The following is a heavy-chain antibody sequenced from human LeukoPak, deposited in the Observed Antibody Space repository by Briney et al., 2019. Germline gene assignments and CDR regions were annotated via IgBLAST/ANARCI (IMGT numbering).Heavy chain of an antibody. CDR2: INPSGGST. Sequence: ASVKVSCKASGYTFTGYYMHWVRQAPGQGLEWMGWINPSGGSTSYAQKFQGRVTMTRDTSTSTVYMELSSLRSEDTAVYYCAAIWDYYGSGSPNYYYYYGMDVWGQGTTVTVSS. D-gene: IGHD3-10*01. CDR1: GYTFTGYY. J-gene: IGHJ6*02. V-gene: IGHV1-46*01. CDR3: AAIWDYYGSGSPNYYYYYGMDV.